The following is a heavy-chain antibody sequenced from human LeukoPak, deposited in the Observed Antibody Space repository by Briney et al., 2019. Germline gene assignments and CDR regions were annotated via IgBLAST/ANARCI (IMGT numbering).Heavy chain of an antibody. CDR1: GFPFNSYA. CDR3: AKLPFYETSAPLRDLSF. Sequence: GGSLRLSCAASGFPFNSYAMSWVRQAPGKGLEWVSVIRPTGTNTYYASSVKGRFTISRDDSRTTLYLQMSSLRAEDTAIYYCAKLPFYETSAPLRDLSFWGQGTLVTVSS. D-gene: IGHD1-14*01. J-gene: IGHJ4*02. V-gene: IGHV3-23*01. CDR2: IRPTGTNT.